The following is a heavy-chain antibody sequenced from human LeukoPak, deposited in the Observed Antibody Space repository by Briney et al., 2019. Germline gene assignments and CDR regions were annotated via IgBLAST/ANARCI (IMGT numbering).Heavy chain of an antibody. D-gene: IGHD2-2*01. J-gene: IGHJ4*02. Sequence: GESLKISCSASGFTFSSYAMHWVRQAPGKGLEYVSAISSNGGSTYYADSVKGRFTISRDNSKNTLYLQMSSLRAEDTAVYYCVKGYCSSISCFGDYWGRGTLVTFSS. CDR2: ISSNGGST. CDR3: VKGYCSSISCFGDY. V-gene: IGHV3-64D*09. CDR1: GFTFSSYA.